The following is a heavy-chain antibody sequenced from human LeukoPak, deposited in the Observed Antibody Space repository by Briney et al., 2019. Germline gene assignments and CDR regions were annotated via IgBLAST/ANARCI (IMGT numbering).Heavy chain of an antibody. V-gene: IGHV3-30*02. CDR2: IQYDGSNK. D-gene: IGHD3-3*01. Sequence: GGSLRLSCAASGFTFSNYGMHWVRQAPGKGLEWVAFIQYDGSNKYYADSVKGRFTISRDNSKNTLYLQMNSLRAEDTAVYYCAKDLGDYDFWSGYPDVWGKGTTVTVSS. CDR3: AKDLGDYDFWSGYPDV. J-gene: IGHJ6*04. CDR1: GFTFSNYG.